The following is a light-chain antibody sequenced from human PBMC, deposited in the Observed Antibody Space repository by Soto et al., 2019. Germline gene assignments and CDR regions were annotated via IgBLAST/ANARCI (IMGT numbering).Light chain of an antibody. J-gene: IGLJ3*02. CDR3: SSYTFSSTLVV. Sequence: QSVLTQPASVSGSPGQSITISCTGTSSDVGGYNFVYWYQQHPGKAPRLMIFEVNNRPSGVSDRFSGSKSGNTASLTISGLQAEDEAHYYCSSYTFSSTLVVFGGGTKLTVL. V-gene: IGLV2-14*01. CDR2: EVN. CDR1: SSDVGGYNF.